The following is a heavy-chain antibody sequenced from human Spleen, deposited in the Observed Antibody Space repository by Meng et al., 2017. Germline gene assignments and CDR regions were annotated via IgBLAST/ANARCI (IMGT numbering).Heavy chain of an antibody. J-gene: IGHJ4*02. D-gene: IGHD5-12*01. CDR1: GFTFSSYA. Sequence: GESLKISCAASGFTFSSYAMHWVRQAPGKGLEWVAVISYDGSNKYYADSVKGRFTISRDNSKNTLYLQMNSLRAEDTAVYYCARAPPIKYSGYDLGSFFDYWGQGTLVTVSS. V-gene: IGHV3-30*07. CDR3: ARAPPIKYSGYDLGSFFDY. CDR2: ISYDGSNK.